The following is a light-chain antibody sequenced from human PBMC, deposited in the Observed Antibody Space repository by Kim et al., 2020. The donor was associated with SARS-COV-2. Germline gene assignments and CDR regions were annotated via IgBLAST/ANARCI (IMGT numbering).Light chain of an antibody. CDR1: QSVSSRY. V-gene: IGKV3-20*01. CDR2: GAS. Sequence: SPGERATFSCRASQSVSSRYLAWYQQKPGQAPRLLIYGASSRATGIPDRFSGSGSGTDFTLTISRLEPEDFAVYYCQQYGSSPMYTFGQGTKLEI. J-gene: IGKJ2*01. CDR3: QQYGSSPMYT.